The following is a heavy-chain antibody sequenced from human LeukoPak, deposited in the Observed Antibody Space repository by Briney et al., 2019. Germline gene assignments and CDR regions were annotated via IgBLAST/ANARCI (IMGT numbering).Heavy chain of an antibody. D-gene: IGHD1-26*01. CDR3: AKGPRVWDWFDP. CDR2: TSGSGGSP. V-gene: IGHV3-23*01. J-gene: IGHJ5*02. CDR1: GFTFSSYA. Sequence: GGSLRLSCAASGFTFSSYAMSWVRQAPGKGLEWVSGTSGSGGSPYYADSVKGRFTISRDNSKNTLYLQMNSLRADDTAVYYCAKGPRVWDWFDPWGQGTLVTVSS.